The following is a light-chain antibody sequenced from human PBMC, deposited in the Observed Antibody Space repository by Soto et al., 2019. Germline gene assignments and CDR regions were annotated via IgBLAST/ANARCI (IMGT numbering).Light chain of an antibody. CDR2: DAS. Sequence: DIQMTQSPSSLSASVGDRVTITCRASQSISNWLAWYQQKPGKAPKTLIYDASSLESGVPSRFSGSGSGTEFTLTITSLQPDDFATYYCQQYDSYSWTFGQGTKVDIK. CDR1: QSISNW. V-gene: IGKV1-5*01. CDR3: QQYDSYSWT. J-gene: IGKJ1*01.